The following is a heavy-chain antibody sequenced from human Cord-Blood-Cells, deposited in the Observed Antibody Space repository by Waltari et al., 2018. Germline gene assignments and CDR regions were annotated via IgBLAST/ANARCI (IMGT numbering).Heavy chain of an antibody. Sequence: QVQLVQSGAEVKKPGASVKVSCKASGYTFTSYGISWVRQAPGQGLEWMGWISAYNGNTNYAQKLQGRGTMTTGTSTSTAYMELRSLRSDDTAVYYCAREVATGYYDSSGYYHDAFDIWGQGTMVTVSS. CDR1: GYTFTSYG. D-gene: IGHD3-22*01. V-gene: IGHV1-18*01. CDR3: AREVATGYYDSSGYYHDAFDI. J-gene: IGHJ3*02. CDR2: ISAYNGNT.